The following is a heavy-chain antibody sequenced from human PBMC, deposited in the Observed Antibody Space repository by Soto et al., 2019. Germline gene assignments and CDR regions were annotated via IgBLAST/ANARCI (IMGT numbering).Heavy chain of an antibody. D-gene: IGHD1-1*01. V-gene: IGHV4-4*02. J-gene: IGHJ5*02. Sequence: SETLSLTCAVSSGSISSSNWWSWVRQPPGKGLEWIGEIYHSGSTNYNPSLKSRVTISVDKSTNQFSLKLSSVTAADTAVYYCARRNLTGGWFDPWGQGTLVTVSS. CDR1: SGSISSSNW. CDR3: ARRNLTGGWFDP. CDR2: IYHSGST.